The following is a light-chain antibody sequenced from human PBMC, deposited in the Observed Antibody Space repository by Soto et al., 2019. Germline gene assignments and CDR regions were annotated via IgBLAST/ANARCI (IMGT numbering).Light chain of an antibody. V-gene: IGKV1-9*01. CDR3: QQYTNWPQT. J-gene: IGKJ1*01. Sequence: INLSHSRSVVSASAGARATITFRASQGISSFLAWYQQKPGRAPKLLIYAASTLQSGVPSRFSGSGSGTEFTLTISSLQSEDFAVYYCQQYTNWPQTFGQGAKVDIK. CDR2: AAS. CDR1: QGISSF.